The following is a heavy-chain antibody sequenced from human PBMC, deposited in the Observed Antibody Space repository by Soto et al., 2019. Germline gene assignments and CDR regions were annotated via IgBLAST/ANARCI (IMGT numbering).Heavy chain of an antibody. D-gene: IGHD2-15*01. CDR2: GSWNSGSI. Sequence: EVQLVESGGGLVQPGRSLRLSCAASGFTFDDYAMHWVRQAPGKGLEWVSGGSWNSGSIGYADSVKGRFTISRDNAKNSLYLQMNSLRAEDTALYYCAKEICSGGSCYGWDYWGQGTLVTVSS. V-gene: IGHV3-9*01. CDR1: GFTFDDYA. CDR3: AKEICSGGSCYGWDY. J-gene: IGHJ4*02.